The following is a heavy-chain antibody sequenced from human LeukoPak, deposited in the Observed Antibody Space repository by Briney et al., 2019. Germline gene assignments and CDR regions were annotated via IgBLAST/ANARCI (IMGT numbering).Heavy chain of an antibody. Sequence: GGSLRLSCAASGFTFSNYGMHWVRQAPGKGLEWVAVISYDGSNKYYADSVKGRFTISRDNSKNTLYLQMNSLRAEDTAVYYCAKKMPRSYSFDYWGQGTLVTVSS. J-gene: IGHJ4*02. CDR2: ISYDGSNK. CDR3: AKKMPRSYSFDY. D-gene: IGHD1-26*01. V-gene: IGHV3-30*18. CDR1: GFTFSNYG.